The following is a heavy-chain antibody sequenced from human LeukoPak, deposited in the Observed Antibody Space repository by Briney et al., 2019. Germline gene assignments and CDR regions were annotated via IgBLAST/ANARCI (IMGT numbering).Heavy chain of an antibody. CDR3: ARGLGLLWFGVLLYAFDY. V-gene: IGHV1-18*01. J-gene: IGHJ4*02. D-gene: IGHD3-10*01. CDR1: GYTFTSYG. Sequence: GASVKVSCKASGYTFTSYGISWVRQAPGQGLEWMGWISAYNGNTNYAQKLQGRVTMATDTSTSTAYMELRSLRSDDTAVYYCARGLGLLWFGVLLYAFDYWGQGTLVTVSS. CDR2: ISAYNGNT.